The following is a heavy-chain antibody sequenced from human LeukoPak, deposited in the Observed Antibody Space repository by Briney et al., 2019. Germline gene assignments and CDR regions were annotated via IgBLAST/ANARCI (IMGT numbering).Heavy chain of an antibody. V-gene: IGHV4-34*01. CDR3: ARLDYYGSGSYDY. Sequence: PSETLSLTCAVYGGSFSGYYWSWIRQPPGKGLEWIGVINHSGSTNYNPSLKSRVTISVDTSKNQFSLKLSSVTAADTAVYYCARLDYYGSGSYDYWGQGTLVTVSS. CDR1: GGSFSGYY. D-gene: IGHD3-10*01. CDR2: INHSGST. J-gene: IGHJ4*02.